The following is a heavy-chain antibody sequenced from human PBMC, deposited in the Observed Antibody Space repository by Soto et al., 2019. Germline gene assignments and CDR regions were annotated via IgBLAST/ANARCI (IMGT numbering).Heavy chain of an antibody. J-gene: IGHJ5*02. CDR2: INHSGST. CDR1: GGSFSGYY. Sequence: SETLSLTCAVYGGSFSGYYLSWLRQPPGKGLEWIGEINHSGSTNYNPSLKSRVPISVDTSKNQFSLKLSSVTAADTAVYYCARAGNITMVRGTIPNWFDNWGQGTLVTVS. D-gene: IGHD3-10*01. V-gene: IGHV4-34*01. CDR3: ARAGNITMVRGTIPNWFDN.